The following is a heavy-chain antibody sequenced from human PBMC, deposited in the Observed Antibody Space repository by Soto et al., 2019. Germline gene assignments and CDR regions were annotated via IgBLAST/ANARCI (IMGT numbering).Heavy chain of an antibody. V-gene: IGHV3-23*01. CDR3: ATEMGATQGPFDI. CDR2: LSNTGRRT. Sequence: GGSLRLSCVVSVFPFGANSMSWVRQAPGKGLEWVSGLSNTGRRTSYADSVKGRFNISRDNSENTVYLQMNSLRVEDTAVYYCATEMGATQGPFDIWGQGTLVTVSS. CDR1: VFPFGANS. J-gene: IGHJ4*02. D-gene: IGHD1-26*01.